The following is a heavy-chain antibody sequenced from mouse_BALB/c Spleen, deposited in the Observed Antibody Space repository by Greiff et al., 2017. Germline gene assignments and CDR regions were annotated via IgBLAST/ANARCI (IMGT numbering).Heavy chain of an antibody. CDR1: GFTFSNYW. Sequence: EVQRVESGGGLVQPGGSMKLSCVASGFTFSNYWMNWVRQSPEKGLEWVAEIRLKSNNYATHYAESVKGRFTISRDDSKSSVYLQMNNLRAEDTGIYYCTRDYLYWGQGTLVTVSA. CDR2: IRLKSNNYAT. D-gene: IGHD2-4*01. CDR3: TRDYLY. V-gene: IGHV6-6*02. J-gene: IGHJ3*01.